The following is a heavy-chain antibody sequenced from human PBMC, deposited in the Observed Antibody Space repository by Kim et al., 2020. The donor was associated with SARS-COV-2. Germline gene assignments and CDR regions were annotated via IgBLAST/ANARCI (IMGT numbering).Heavy chain of an antibody. CDR3: AREGMLRVTGYYYGMDV. CDR2: IYYSGST. V-gene: IGHV4-59*01. CDR1: GGSISSDY. Sequence: SETLSLTCTVSGGSISSDYWSWIRQPPGKGLEWIGYIYYSGSTNYNPSLKSRVTISVDTSKNQFSLKLSSVTAADTAVYYCAREGMLRVTGYYYGMDVWGQGTTVTVSS. J-gene: IGHJ6*02. D-gene: IGHD3-10*01.